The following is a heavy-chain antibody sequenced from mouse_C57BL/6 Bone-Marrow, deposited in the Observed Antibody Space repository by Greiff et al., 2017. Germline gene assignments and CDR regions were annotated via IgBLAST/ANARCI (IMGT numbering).Heavy chain of an antibody. CDR2: IWRGGST. CDR3: AKLGRWTAY. J-gene: IGHJ3*01. Sequence: VHLVESGPGLVQPSQSLSITCTVSGFSLTSYGVHWVRQSPGKGLEWLGVIWRGGSTDYNAAFMSRLSITKDNSKSQVFFKMNSLLADDTAIYYCAKLGRWTAYWGQGTLVTVSA. D-gene: IGHD4-1*01. V-gene: IGHV2-5*01. CDR1: GFSLTSYG.